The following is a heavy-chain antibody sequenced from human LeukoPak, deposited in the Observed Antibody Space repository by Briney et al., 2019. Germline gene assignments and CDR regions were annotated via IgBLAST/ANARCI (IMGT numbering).Heavy chain of an antibody. V-gene: IGHV3-33*01. CDR1: GFNFSSYG. Sequence: PGGSLRLSCVASGFNFSSYGMHWVRQAPGKGLEWVAVIWYDGSNKYYADSVKGRFTISRDNSKNTLYLQMNSLRAEDTAVYYCARVGGVPPGGAFDIWGQGTMVTVSS. J-gene: IGHJ3*02. D-gene: IGHD3-16*01. CDR2: IWYDGSNK. CDR3: ARVGGVPPGGAFDI.